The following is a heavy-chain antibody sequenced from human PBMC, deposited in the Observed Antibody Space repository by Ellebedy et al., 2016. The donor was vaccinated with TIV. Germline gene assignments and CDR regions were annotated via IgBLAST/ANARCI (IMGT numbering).Heavy chain of an antibody. CDR1: SGSISSFY. CDR2: THYTGNS. Sequence: SETLSLXXTVSSGSISSFYLTWVRQPPGKGLEWIGYTHYTGNSNYNPSLKSRVTMLVDTSKHQFSLKLSSVTAADTAVYFCARAPTFIYGDYVVRSLPDYWGQGKMVTVSS. CDR3: ARAPTFIYGDYVVRSLPDY. D-gene: IGHD4-17*01. J-gene: IGHJ4*02. V-gene: IGHV4-59*01.